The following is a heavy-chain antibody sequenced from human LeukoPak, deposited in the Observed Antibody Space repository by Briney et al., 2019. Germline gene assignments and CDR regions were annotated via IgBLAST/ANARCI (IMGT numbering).Heavy chain of an antibody. CDR1: GFTFSSYA. D-gene: IGHD6-13*01. CDR2: ISYDGSNK. CDR3: ARDRIAAADPDAFDI. J-gene: IGHJ3*02. Sequence: PGGSLRLSCAASGFTFSSYAMHWVRQAPGKGLEWVAVISYDGSNKYYADSVKGRFTISRDNSKNTLYLQMNSLRAEDTAVYYCARDRIAAADPDAFDIWGQGTMVTVSS. V-gene: IGHV3-30*14.